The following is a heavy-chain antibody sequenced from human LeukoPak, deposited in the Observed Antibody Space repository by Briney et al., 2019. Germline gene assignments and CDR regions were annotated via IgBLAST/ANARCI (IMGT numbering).Heavy chain of an antibody. CDR2: IIPIFGTA. Sequence: GASVKVSCKASGGTFSSYAISWVRQAPGQGLEWMGRIIPIFGTANYAQKFQGRVTITTDESTSTAYMELSSLRSEDTAVYYCARSDIVATITDYWGQGTLVTVSS. CDR3: ARSDIVATITDY. J-gene: IGHJ4*02. CDR1: GGTFSSYA. D-gene: IGHD5-12*01. V-gene: IGHV1-69*05.